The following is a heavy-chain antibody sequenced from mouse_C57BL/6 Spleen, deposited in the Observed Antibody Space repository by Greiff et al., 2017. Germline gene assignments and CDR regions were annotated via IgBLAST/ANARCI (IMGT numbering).Heavy chain of an antibody. J-gene: IGHJ1*03. D-gene: IGHD2-3*01. Sequence: VQLQQPGAELVKPGASVKMSCKASGYTFTSYWITWVKQRPGQGLEWIGDIYPGSGSTNYNEQFKGQATLTVDTSSSTAFMQLTRLTSEDSAIYYCARGRDDDSRWYIDVWGTGTTVTVSA. CDR3: ARGRDDDSRWYIDV. CDR2: IYPGSGST. CDR1: GYTFTSYW. V-gene: IGHV1-55*01.